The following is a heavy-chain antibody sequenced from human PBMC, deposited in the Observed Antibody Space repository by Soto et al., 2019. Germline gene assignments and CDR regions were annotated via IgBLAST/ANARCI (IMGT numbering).Heavy chain of an antibody. CDR3: ASVQKWQYYFDY. J-gene: IGHJ4*02. Sequence: PSETLSLTCTVSGGSISSGGFYWSWIRQHPGTGLEGIGFIYYSGSTHYHPSLKSRVIISVDTSKNQFSLTLSSVTAADTAVYHCASVQKWQYYFDYLGQGTLVTVSS. CDR1: GGSISSGGFY. D-gene: IGHD1-1*01. V-gene: IGHV4-31*03. CDR2: IYYSGST.